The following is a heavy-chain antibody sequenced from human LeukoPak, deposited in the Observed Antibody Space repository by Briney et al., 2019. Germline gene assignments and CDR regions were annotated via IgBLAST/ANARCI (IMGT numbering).Heavy chain of an antibody. D-gene: IGHD2-21*02. Sequence: GGSLRLSCAASGFNFGDYFMSWVRQAPGKALEWVSAISGSSGSTFSAGSVKGRFTISRDNSKNTVYLQMKSLRVEDTAVYYCATVRALVTADHWGQGALVTVSS. CDR1: GFNFGDYF. V-gene: IGHV3-23*01. CDR2: ISGSSGST. J-gene: IGHJ4*02. CDR3: ATVRALVTADH.